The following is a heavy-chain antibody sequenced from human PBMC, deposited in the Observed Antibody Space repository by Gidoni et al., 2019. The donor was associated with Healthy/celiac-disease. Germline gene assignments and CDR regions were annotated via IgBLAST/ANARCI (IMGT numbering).Heavy chain of an antibody. Sequence: GFTFSSYGMHWVRQAPGKGLEWVAVISHDGSNKYYADSVKVRFTISRDNSKNTLYLQMNSLRAEDTAVYYCAKVGAEGYFDYWGQGTLVTVSS. CDR3: AKVGAEGYFDY. J-gene: IGHJ4*02. CDR2: ISHDGSNK. D-gene: IGHD3-16*01. V-gene: IGHV3-30*18. CDR1: GFTFSSYG.